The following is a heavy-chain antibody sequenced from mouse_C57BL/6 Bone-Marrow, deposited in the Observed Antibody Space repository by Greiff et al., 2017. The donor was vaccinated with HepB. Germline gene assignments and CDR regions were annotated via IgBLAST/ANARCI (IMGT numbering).Heavy chain of an antibody. J-gene: IGHJ2*01. CDR2: INPYNGGT. V-gene: IGHV1-19*01. D-gene: IGHD1-1*01. CDR3: ARSFITTVVASDY. CDR1: GYTFPDYY. Sequence: EVQLQQSGPVLVKPGASVKMSCKASGYTFPDYYMNWVKQSHGKSLEWIGVINPYNGGTSYNQKFKGKATLTVDKSSSTAYMELNSLTSEDSAVYYCARSFITTVVASDYWGQGTTLTVSS.